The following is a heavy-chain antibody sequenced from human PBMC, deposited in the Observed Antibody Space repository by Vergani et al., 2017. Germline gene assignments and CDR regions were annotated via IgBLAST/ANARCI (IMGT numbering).Heavy chain of an antibody. CDR3: AKDRPINMFRGAYGMDV. V-gene: IGHV3-30*02. Sequence: QVQLVESGGGVVQPGGSLRLSCAASGLTFSTCGMHWVRQAPGKGLEWVAFIRFDGSNKYYGDSVNGRFIISRDNSKNTVDLRMNSLRTDDTAIYYCAKDRPINMFRGAYGMDVWGQGTTVTVSS. CDR2: IRFDGSNK. J-gene: IGHJ6*02. CDR1: GLTFSTCG. D-gene: IGHD3-10*01.